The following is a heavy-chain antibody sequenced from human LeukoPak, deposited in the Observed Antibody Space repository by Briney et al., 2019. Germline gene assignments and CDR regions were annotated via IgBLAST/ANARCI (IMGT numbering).Heavy chain of an antibody. CDR1: GGSISSASDC. CDR3: ARYFGGTYHYFDY. V-gene: IGHV4-39*01. D-gene: IGHD1-26*01. Sequence: SETLSLTCTVSGGSISSASDCWGWIRQPPGKGLEWIGSFHYSGSTYYNPSLKSRVTISVDTSKNQFSLKLSSVTAADTAVYYCARYFGGTYHYFDYWGQGTLVTVSS. J-gene: IGHJ4*02. CDR2: FHYSGST.